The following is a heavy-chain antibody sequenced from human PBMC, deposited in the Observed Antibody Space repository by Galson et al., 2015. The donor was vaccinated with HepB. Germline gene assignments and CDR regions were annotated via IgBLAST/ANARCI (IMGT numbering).Heavy chain of an antibody. CDR1: GGSYSGYY. CDR3: ARQEPVIPGIAVATKSYGMDV. D-gene: IGHD6-19*01. Sequence: ETLSLTCAVYGGSYSGYYWSWIRQPPGKGLEWIGYIYYSGSTNYNPSLKSRVTISVDTSKNQFSLKLSSVTAADTAVYYCARQEPVIPGIAVATKSYGMDVWGQGTTVTVSS. CDR2: IYYSGST. J-gene: IGHJ6*02. V-gene: IGHV4-59*01.